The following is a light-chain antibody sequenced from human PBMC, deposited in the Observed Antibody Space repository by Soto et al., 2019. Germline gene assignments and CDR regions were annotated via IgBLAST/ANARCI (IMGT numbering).Light chain of an antibody. CDR1: SSDVGAFNY. J-gene: IGLJ1*01. Sequence: QSLLTQPPPVSGSPGQSVTISCTGNSSDVGAFNYVSWYQHHPGKVPKFLIYEVNKRPSGVPDRFSGSKSGNTASLTVSGLQPEDEAEYSCSSFVDGTSYVFGTGTKVTVL. CDR2: EVN. V-gene: IGLV2-8*01. CDR3: SSFVDGTSYV.